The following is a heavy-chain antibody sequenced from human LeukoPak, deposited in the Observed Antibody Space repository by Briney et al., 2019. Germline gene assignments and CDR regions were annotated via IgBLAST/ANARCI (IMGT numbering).Heavy chain of an antibody. CDR3: ARVKWLPSNYYYYGMDV. CDR2: ISSSSSYI. D-gene: IGHD5-12*01. Sequence: GGSLRLSCAASGFTFSSYSMNWVRQAPGKGLEWVSSISSSSSYIYYADSVKGRFTISRDNAKNSLYLQMNSLRAEDTAVYYCARVKWLPSNYYYYGMDVWGKGTTVTVSS. CDR1: GFTFSSYS. V-gene: IGHV3-21*01. J-gene: IGHJ6*04.